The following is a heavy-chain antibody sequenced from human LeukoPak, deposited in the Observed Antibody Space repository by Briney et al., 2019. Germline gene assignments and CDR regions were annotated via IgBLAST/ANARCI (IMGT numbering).Heavy chain of an antibody. CDR3: ARDGSSSWYVELSNWFDP. J-gene: IGHJ5*02. Sequence: ASVKVSCKASGYTFTTYHIHWLRQAPGQGLEWMGIINPSGDYTSYAQKFQGRVTMTGDMSMSAVYMELSSLRSEDTAMYYCARDGSSSWYVELSNWFDPWGQGTLVTVSS. D-gene: IGHD6-13*01. CDR1: GYTFTTYH. V-gene: IGHV1-46*01. CDR2: INPSGDYT.